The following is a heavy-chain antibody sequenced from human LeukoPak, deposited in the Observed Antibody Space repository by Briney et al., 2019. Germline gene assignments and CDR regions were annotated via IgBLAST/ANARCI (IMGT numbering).Heavy chain of an antibody. Sequence: ASVKVSCKASGYTFTSYAMHWVRQAPGQRLEWMGWINAGNGNTKYSQKFQGRVTITRDTSASTAYMELSSLRSEDTAVYYCARDSGSYGDYRYWGQGTLVTVSS. V-gene: IGHV1-3*01. D-gene: IGHD4-17*01. CDR2: INAGNGNT. CDR3: ARDSGSYGDYRY. CDR1: GYTFTSYA. J-gene: IGHJ4*02.